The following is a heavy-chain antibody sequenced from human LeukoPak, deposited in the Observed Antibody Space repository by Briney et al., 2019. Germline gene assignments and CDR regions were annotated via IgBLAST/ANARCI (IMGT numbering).Heavy chain of an antibody. J-gene: IGHJ4*02. Sequence: GGSLRLSCAASGFTVSSNCMSWVRQAPGKGLEWVSGISGSSSYIYYADSVKGRFTISRDNAKSSLYLQMNSLRAEDTAVYYCARDLYSGYEGFDYWGQGTLVTVSS. CDR1: GFTVSSNC. CDR3: ARDLYSGYEGFDY. CDR2: ISGSSSYI. V-gene: IGHV3-21*01. D-gene: IGHD5-12*01.